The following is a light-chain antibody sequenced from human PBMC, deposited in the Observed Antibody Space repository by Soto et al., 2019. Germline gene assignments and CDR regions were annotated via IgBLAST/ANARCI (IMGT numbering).Light chain of an antibody. CDR1: QIIDTW. Sequence: DIQMTQSPSSLSASVGDRITITCRASQIIDTWLAWYQQKPGKVPKLLIYAASTLQSGVPSRFSGSGSGTDFTLTISSLQPEDVATYYCQKYNSAPLTFGGGTKV. J-gene: IGKJ4*01. CDR2: AAS. V-gene: IGKV1-27*01. CDR3: QKYNSAPLT.